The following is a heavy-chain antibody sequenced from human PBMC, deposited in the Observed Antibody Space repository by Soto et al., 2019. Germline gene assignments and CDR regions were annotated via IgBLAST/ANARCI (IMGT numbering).Heavy chain of an antibody. CDR2: ISGSGGST. D-gene: IGHD3-22*01. CDR3: AKRLNYYDSSGGNLYYFDY. CDR1: GFTFSSYA. J-gene: IGHJ4*02. Sequence: GGSLRLSCAASGFTFSSYAMSWVRQAPGKGLEWVSAISGSGGSTYYADSVKGRFTISRDNSKNTLYLQMNSLRAEDTAVYYCAKRLNYYDSSGGNLYYFDYWGQGTLVTVSS. V-gene: IGHV3-23*01.